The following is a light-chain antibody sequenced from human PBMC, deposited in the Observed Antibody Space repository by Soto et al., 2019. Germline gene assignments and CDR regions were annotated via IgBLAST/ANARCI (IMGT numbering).Light chain of an antibody. CDR2: AAP. CDR1: QDISNY. V-gene: IGKV1-27*01. J-gene: IGKJ1*01. Sequence: DIQMTQSPSSLSASVGDRVTITCRATQDISNYLAWYQQKPGKVPNLLIYAAPTLQSGVPSRFSGSGSGTDFTLTISSLQPEDVATYYCKKYNSAPPWTFGQGTKVEI. CDR3: KKYNSAPPWT.